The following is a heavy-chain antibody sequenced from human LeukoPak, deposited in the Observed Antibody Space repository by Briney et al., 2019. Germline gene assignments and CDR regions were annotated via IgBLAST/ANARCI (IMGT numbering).Heavy chain of an antibody. Sequence: ASVKVSCKASEYTFTGYYMHWVRQAPGQGLEWMGRINPNNGGTNYAQKLQGRVTMTGDTSISTAYMELSSLRSDDTAVYYCTRESGSYHGNDFWGQGTLVTVSS. CDR3: TRESGSYHGNDF. CDR1: EYTFTGYY. V-gene: IGHV1-2*06. D-gene: IGHD1-26*01. J-gene: IGHJ4*02. CDR2: INPNNGGT.